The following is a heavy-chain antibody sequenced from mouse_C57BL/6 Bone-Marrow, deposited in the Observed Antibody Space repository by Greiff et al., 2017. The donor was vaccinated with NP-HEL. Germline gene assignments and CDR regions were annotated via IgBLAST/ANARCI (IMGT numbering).Heavy chain of an antibody. J-gene: IGHJ1*03. CDR2: ISSGGSYT. CDR1: GFTFSSYG. CDR3: ARPDYYRYFDV. V-gene: IGHV5-6*01. D-gene: IGHD2-13*01. Sequence: EVKLMESGGDLVKPGGSLKLSCAASGFTFSSYGMSWVRQTPDKRLEWVATISSGGSYTYYPDSVKGRFTISRDNAKNTLYLQMSSLKTEDTAMYYCARPDYYRYFDVGGTGTTVTVSS.